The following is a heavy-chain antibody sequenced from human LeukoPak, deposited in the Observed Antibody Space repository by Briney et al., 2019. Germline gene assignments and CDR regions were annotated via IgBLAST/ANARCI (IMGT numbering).Heavy chain of an antibody. CDR1: GVSISSSNSY. J-gene: IGHJ4*02. CDR2: IYSGNT. D-gene: IGHD3/OR15-3a*01. Sequence: KPSETLSLTCTVSGVSISSSNSYWGWIRQPPGKGLEWIGSIYSGNTYYNASLKSQVSISIDTSKNQFSLRLTSVTAADTAVYYCARQTGSGLFILPGGQGTLVTVSS. V-gene: IGHV4-39*01. CDR3: ARQTGSGLFILP.